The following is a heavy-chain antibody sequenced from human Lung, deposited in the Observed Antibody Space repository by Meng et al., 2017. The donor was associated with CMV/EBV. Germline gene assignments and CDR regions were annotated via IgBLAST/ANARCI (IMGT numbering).Heavy chain of an antibody. Sequence: GGSLRLXXAASGFTFSSYAMHWVRQAPGKGLEWVAVISYDGSNKYYADSVKGRFTISRDNSKNTLYLQMNSLRAEDTAVYYCARDLSYYDSSGYRFDYWGQGTLVTVSS. CDR1: GFTFSSYA. D-gene: IGHD3-22*01. CDR3: ARDLSYYDSSGYRFDY. CDR2: ISYDGSNK. J-gene: IGHJ4*02. V-gene: IGHV3-30*04.